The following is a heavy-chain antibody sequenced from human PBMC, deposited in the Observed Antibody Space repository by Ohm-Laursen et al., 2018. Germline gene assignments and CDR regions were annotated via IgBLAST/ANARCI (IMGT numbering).Heavy chain of an antibody. Sequence: SDTLSLTCTVSGGSVSTHYWSWIRQSPGKGLEWIGHFYHSGGTNNNPSFKSRVTISIDTSKNQVSLNLNSVTAADTAVYYCASSQSSSWYHAFDVWGQGTMVTVSS. V-gene: IGHV4-4*08. CDR1: GGSVSTHY. J-gene: IGHJ3*01. CDR3: ASSQSSSWYHAFDV. CDR2: FYHSGGT. D-gene: IGHD6-13*01.